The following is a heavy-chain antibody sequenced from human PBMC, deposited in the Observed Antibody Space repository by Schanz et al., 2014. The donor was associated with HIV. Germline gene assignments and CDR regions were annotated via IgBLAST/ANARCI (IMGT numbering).Heavy chain of an antibody. CDR3: AKLAVRSDYNGRDY. J-gene: IGHJ4*02. CDR2: ISGSDDST. CDR1: GFTFSTYA. Sequence: EVQLLESGGGLVQPGGSLRLSCTASGFTFSTYAMNWVRQAPGKGLEWVSVISGSDDSTYYADSVKGRFTISKDNSKNTLYLQLNNLRVEDTATYFCAKLAVRSDYNGRDYWGQGTLVIVSS. D-gene: IGHD3-16*01. V-gene: IGHV3-23*01.